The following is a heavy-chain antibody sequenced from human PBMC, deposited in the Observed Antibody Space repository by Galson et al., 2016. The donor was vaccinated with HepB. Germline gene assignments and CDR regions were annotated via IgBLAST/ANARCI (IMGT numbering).Heavy chain of an antibody. Sequence: SLRLSCAASGFTFNSHKMQWVRQAPGKGLEWLSDISGSGYIIQYADSVKGRFTTSRDNAKNSLFLQVNSLRDEDTAGYYCAREGAYSGNDFGGGFDFWGQGTLVTVSS. CDR3: AREGAYSGNDFGGGFDF. D-gene: IGHD5-12*01. CDR1: GFTFNSHK. V-gene: IGHV3-48*02. CDR2: ISGSGYII. J-gene: IGHJ4*02.